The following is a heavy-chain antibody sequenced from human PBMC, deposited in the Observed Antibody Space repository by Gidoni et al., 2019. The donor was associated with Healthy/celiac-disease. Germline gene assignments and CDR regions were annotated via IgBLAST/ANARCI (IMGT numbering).Heavy chain of an antibody. V-gene: IGHV4-34*01. CDR1: GGSCSGYY. D-gene: IGHD3-22*01. Sequence: QVQLQQWGAGLLKPSETLSLTCAVYGGSCSGYYWSWLRQPPGKGLEGLGAINHSGSTTDNPSLKSRVTISVDTSKHQFALKLSYVTAADTAVYYCARGALYYDSSGYYYVDLDYWGQGTLVTVSS. J-gene: IGHJ4*02. CDR2: INHSGST. CDR3: ARGALYYDSSGYYYVDLDY.